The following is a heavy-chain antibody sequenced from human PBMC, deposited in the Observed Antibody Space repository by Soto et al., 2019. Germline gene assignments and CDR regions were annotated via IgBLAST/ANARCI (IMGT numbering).Heavy chain of an antibody. CDR3: ARDPSYYYDSSGYYHIDY. Sequence: PGGSLRLSCAASGFTFSSYSMNWVRQAPGKGLEWVSSISSSSSYIYYADSVKGRFTISRDNAKNSLYLQMNSLRAEDTAVYYCARDPSYYYDSSGYYHIDYWGQGTLVTVSS. V-gene: IGHV3-21*01. D-gene: IGHD3-22*01. CDR1: GFTFSSYS. J-gene: IGHJ4*02. CDR2: ISSSSSYI.